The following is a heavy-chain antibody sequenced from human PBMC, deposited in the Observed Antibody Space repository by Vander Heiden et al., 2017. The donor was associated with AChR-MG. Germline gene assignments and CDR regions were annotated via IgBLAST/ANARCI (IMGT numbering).Heavy chain of an antibody. J-gene: IGHJ3*02. D-gene: IGHD4-4*01. CDR2: IYYSGST. V-gene: IGHV4-59*01. Sequence: QVQLQESGPGLVKPSETLSLTCTVSGGSISSYYWSWIRQPPGKGLEWIGFIYYSGSTNYNPSLKSRVTISVDTSKNQFSLKLSSVTAADTAVYYCASYTTWDAFDIWGQGTMVTVSS. CDR1: GGSISSYY. CDR3: ASYTTWDAFDI.